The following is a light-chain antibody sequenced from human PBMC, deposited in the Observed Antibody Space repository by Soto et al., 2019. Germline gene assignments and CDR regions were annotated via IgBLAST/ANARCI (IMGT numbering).Light chain of an antibody. J-gene: IGLJ1*01. CDR2: EVN. V-gene: IGLV2-14*01. CDR1: RSAIGDSNF. Sequence: QSVLTQLASVSGFSGQSVSISCTGPRSAIGDSNFISWYQHSPGKAPRILIYEVNNRPSGVYRRFSGSKAGNTASLTISGLLDDDEADYFCASFRSGTILVFGSGTKVTVL. CDR3: ASFRSGTILV.